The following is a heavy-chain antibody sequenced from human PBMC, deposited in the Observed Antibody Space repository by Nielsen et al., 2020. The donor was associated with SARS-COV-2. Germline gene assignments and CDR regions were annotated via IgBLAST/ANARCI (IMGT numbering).Heavy chain of an antibody. CDR2: INAGNGNT. CDR3: ARQSGSYLHYFDY. J-gene: IGHJ4*02. V-gene: IGHV1-3*01. CDR1: GYTFSSYA. Sequence: ASVKVSCKTSGYTFSSYAMYWVRQAPGQRLEWMGWINAGNGNTKYSQKFQGRVTITRDTSASTAYMELSSLRSEDTAVYYCARQSGSYLHYFDYWDQGTLVTVSS. D-gene: IGHD1-26*01.